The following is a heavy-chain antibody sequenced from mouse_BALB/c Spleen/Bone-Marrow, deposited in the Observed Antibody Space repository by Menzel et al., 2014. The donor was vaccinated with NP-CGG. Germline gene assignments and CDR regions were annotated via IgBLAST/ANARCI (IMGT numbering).Heavy chain of an antibody. V-gene: IGHV5-6-5*01. J-gene: IGHJ3*01. CDR2: ITSGGST. CDR3: ARGRGGCYEFAY. Sequence: EVKLVESGGGLVKPGGSLKLSCAASGFTFSNYVMSWVRRTPEKRLEWVASITSGGSTYYPDRVKGRFTISRDNARNILYLQMSSLRSEETAMYCCARGRGGCYEFAYWGQGTLGTVSA. D-gene: IGHD1-1*02. CDR1: GFTFSNYV.